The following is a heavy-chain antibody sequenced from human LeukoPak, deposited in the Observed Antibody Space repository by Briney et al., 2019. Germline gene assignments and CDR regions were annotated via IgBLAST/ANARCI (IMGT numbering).Heavy chain of an antibody. D-gene: IGHD3-22*01. Sequence: SETLSLTCAVYGGSFSGYYWSWIRQPPGKGLEWIGEINHSGSTNYNPSLKSRVTISVDTSKNQFSLKLSSVTAADTAVYYCARRSYYYDSSRFDYWGQGTLVTVSS. V-gene: IGHV4-34*01. CDR1: GGSFSGYY. J-gene: IGHJ4*02. CDR3: ARRSYYYDSSRFDY. CDR2: INHSGST.